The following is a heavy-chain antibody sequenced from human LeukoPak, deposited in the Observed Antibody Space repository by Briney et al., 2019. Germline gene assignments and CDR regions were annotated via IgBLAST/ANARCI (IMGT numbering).Heavy chain of an antibody. J-gene: IGHJ4*02. Sequence: SETLSLTCTVSGGSISSGDYYWSWIRQPPGKGLEWIGYIYCSGSTYYNPSLKSRVTISVDTSKNQFSLKLSSVTAADTAVYYCARGGGESDYFDYWGQGTLVTVSS. V-gene: IGHV4-30-4*01. CDR1: GGSISSGDYY. CDR3: ARGGGESDYFDY. CDR2: IYCSGST. D-gene: IGHD2-21*01.